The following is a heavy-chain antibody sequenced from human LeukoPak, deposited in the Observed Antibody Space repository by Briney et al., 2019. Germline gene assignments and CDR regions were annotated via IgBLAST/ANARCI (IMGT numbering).Heavy chain of an antibody. CDR2: IKPDGSDV. CDR3: AGDRAQYYDDAFDI. Sequence: GGSLRLSCAASGFTFNIYWMSWVRQAPGKGLEWVANIKPDGSDVYYLDSVKGRFTISRDNAQNSLYLQMNTLRVEDTAVYYCAGDRAQYYDDAFDIWGQGTMVTVSS. J-gene: IGHJ3*02. CDR1: GFTFNIYW. D-gene: IGHD3-3*01. V-gene: IGHV3-7*01.